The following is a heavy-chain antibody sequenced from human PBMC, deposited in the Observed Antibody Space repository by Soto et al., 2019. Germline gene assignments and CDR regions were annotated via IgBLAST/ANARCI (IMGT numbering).Heavy chain of an antibody. V-gene: IGHV3-53*01. J-gene: IGHJ6*02. CDR1: GFTVSSNY. Sequence: PGGSLRLSCAASGFTVSSNYMSWVRQAPGKGLEWVSVIYSGGSTYYADSVKGRFTISRDNSKNTLYLQMNSLRAEDTAVYYCARDSHYGGNSNYYYYGMDVWGQGXTVTVSS. D-gene: IGHD4-17*01. CDR3: ARDSHYGGNSNYYYYGMDV. CDR2: IYSGGST.